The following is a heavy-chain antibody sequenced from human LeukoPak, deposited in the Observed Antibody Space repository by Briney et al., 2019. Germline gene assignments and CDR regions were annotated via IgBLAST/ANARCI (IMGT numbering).Heavy chain of an antibody. CDR1: GFTFSSYW. CDR3: ARGVNGFGEFEDPLYYYHMDV. Sequence: QPGGSLRLSCAASGFTFSSYWMSWVRQAPGKGLEWMANIKQDGSEKYYVDSVKGRFTISRDNAKNSLYLQMNSLRAEDTAVYYCARGVNGFGEFEDPLYYYHMDVWGKGTTVTVSS. J-gene: IGHJ6*03. CDR2: IKQDGSEK. V-gene: IGHV3-7*01. D-gene: IGHD3-10*01.